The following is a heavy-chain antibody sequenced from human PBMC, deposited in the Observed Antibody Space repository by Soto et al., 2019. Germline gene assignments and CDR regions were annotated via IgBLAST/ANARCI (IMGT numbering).Heavy chain of an antibody. J-gene: IGHJ3*02. D-gene: IGHD2-2*01. CDR1: GFTFSSYA. Sequence: PGGSLRLSCAASGFTFSSYAMHWVRQAPGKGLEWVAVISYDGSNKYYADSVKGRFTISRDNSKNTLYLQMNSLRAEDTAVYYCARVPHAFDIWGQGTMVTVSS. CDR3: ARVPHAFDI. CDR2: ISYDGSNK. V-gene: IGHV3-30*14.